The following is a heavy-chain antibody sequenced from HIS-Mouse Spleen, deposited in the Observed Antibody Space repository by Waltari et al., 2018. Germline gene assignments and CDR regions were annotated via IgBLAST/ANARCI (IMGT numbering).Heavy chain of an antibody. J-gene: IGHJ2*01. V-gene: IGHV4-39*07. CDR3: AREIPYSSSWYDWYFDL. CDR1: GGSISSSSYY. D-gene: IGHD6-13*01. CDR2: YYYRGST. Sequence: QLQLQESGPGLVKPSETLSLTCTVSGGSISSSSYYWGWIRQPPGKGLAWIGSYYYRGSTRYTPSLKSRVTISVDTSKNQFSLKLSSVTAADTDVYYCAREIPYSSSWYDWYFDLWGRGTLVTVSS.